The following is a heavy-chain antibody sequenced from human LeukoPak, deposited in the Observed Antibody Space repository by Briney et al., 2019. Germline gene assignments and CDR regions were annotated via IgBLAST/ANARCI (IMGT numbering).Heavy chain of an antibody. J-gene: IGHJ4*02. CDR2: IYYSGST. V-gene: IGHV4-30-4*01. Sequence: PSETLSLTCTVSGGSISSGDYYWSWIRQPPGKGLEWIGYIYYSGSTYYNPSLKSRVTISVDTSKNQFSLKLSSVTAADTAVYYCARGSSGYWRPLDYWGQGTLVTVSS. D-gene: IGHD3-22*01. CDR3: ARGSSGYWRPLDY. CDR1: GGSISSGDYY.